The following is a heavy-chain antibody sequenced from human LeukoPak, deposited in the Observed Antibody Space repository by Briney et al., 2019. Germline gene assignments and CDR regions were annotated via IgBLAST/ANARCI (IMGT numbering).Heavy chain of an antibody. CDR3: AKDRDCSSTGCYVFAN. J-gene: IGHJ4*02. D-gene: IGHD2-2*01. Sequence: PGGSLRLSCAASGVTLRNYAMTWIRQAPGKGLQWVSVISGDGESTYYADSVRDRFTISRDNSKNTMYLQMNNLLAEDTAIYYCAKDRDCSSTGCYVFANWGQGTLVTVSS. CDR1: GVTLRNYA. V-gene: IGHV3-23*01. CDR2: ISGDGEST.